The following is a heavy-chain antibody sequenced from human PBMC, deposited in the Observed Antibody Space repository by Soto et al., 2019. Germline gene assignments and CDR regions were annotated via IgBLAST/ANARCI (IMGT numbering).Heavy chain of an antibody. CDR3: AKGSQWLPPQYFDY. V-gene: IGHV3-43*01. CDR2: ISWDGGST. CDR1: GFTFDDYT. Sequence: GGSLRLSCAASGFTFDDYTMHWVRQAPGKGLEWVSLISWDGGSTYYADSVKGRFTISRDNSKNSLYLQMNSLRTEDTALYYCAKGSQWLPPQYFDYWGQGTLVTVS. J-gene: IGHJ4*02. D-gene: IGHD6-19*01.